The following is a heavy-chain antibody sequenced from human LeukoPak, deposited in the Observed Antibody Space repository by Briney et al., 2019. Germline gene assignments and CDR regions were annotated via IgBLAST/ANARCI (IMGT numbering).Heavy chain of an antibody. Sequence: GGSLRLSCAASGFTFSSYAMRWVRQAPGKGLEWVSGISGLGDKTDYADSVKGRFTISRDNSANTVSLQMNSLTGEDTAVYYCAKAGSSASRTFDPWGQGTLVTVSS. D-gene: IGHD2-2*01. V-gene: IGHV3-23*01. CDR2: ISGLGDKT. CDR1: GFTFSSYA. CDR3: AKAGSSASRTFDP. J-gene: IGHJ5*02.